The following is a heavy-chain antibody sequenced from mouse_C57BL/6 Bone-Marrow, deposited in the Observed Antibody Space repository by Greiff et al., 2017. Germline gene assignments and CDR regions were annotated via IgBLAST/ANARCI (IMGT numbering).Heavy chain of an antibody. CDR2: IDPSDSYT. CDR1: GYTFTSYW. J-gene: IGHJ1*03. V-gene: IGHV1-69*01. Sequence: QVQLQQPGAELVMPGASVKLSCKASGYTFTSYWMHWVKQRPGQGLEWIGEIDPSDSYTNYNQKFKGKSTLTVDKSSSTAYMQLSSLTSEDSAVYYCATLMTTVVANWYFEVWGTGTTVTVSS. D-gene: IGHD1-1*01. CDR3: ATLMTTVVANWYFEV.